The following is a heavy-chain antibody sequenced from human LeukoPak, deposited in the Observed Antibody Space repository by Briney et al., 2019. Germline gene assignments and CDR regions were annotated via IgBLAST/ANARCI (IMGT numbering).Heavy chain of an antibody. Sequence: GGSLRLSCAASGFTFSDYYMSWIRQAPGKGLEWVSYISSSSSTIYYADSVKGRFTISRDNAKNSLYLQMNSLRDEDTAVYYCARDSRNRVAGFDYWGQGTLATVSS. V-gene: IGHV3-11*04. D-gene: IGHD6-19*01. CDR2: ISSSSSTI. CDR3: ARDSRNRVAGFDY. CDR1: GFTFSDYY. J-gene: IGHJ4*02.